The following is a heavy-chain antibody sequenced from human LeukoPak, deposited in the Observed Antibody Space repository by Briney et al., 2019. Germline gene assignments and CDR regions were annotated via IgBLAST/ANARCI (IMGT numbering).Heavy chain of an antibody. J-gene: IGHJ4*02. CDR3: STGTALFGVVIIASY. V-gene: IGHV1-69*02. CDR2: IIPTIGIA. D-gene: IGHD3-3*01. Sequence: GASVKVSCKASEGTFTSYTISWGRQAPGQGLEWMGRIIPTIGIANCAKKFPGRVTITADKSTSTASIELSSLKTEDTAVYYCSTGTALFGVVIIASYWGQGTLVTVSS. CDR1: EGTFTSYT.